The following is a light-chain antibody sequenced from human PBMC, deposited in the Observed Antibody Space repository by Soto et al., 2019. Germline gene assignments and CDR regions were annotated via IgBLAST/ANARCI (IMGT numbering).Light chain of an antibody. CDR1: SSDVGGYNY. CDR2: EVT. J-gene: IGLJ1*01. Sequence: QSVLTQPPSASGSPGQSVTISCTGTSSDVGGYNYLSWYQHRPGKAPQLIIYEVTKRPSGVPNRFLGSKSGNTASLTVSGLQAEDEADYFCMSYAGMYTYVFGTGTKVTVL. CDR3: MSYAGMYTYV. V-gene: IGLV2-8*01.